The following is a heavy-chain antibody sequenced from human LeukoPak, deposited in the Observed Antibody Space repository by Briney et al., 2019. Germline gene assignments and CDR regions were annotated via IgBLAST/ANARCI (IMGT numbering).Heavy chain of an antibody. CDR1: GGSIGGSSYY. D-gene: IGHD2-2*01. J-gene: IGHJ6*03. Sequence: PSETLSLTCTVSGGSIGGSSYYWGWIRQPPGKGLEWIGTIYYSGSTYYNPSLKSRVTISVGASKNHFSLKLTSVTAADTAVYYCARPAARGYYYYYMDVWGKGTTVTVSS. V-gene: IGHV4-39*02. CDR2: IYYSGST. CDR3: ARPAARGYYYYYMDV.